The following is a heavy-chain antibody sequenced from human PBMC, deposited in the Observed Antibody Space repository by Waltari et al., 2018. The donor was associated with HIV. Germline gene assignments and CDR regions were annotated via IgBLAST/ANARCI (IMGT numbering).Heavy chain of an antibody. J-gene: IGHJ4*02. V-gene: IGHV2-5*01. CDR1: GFSLSTSGVG. CDR2: IYWNDDK. CDR3: AHRQALYSSGWYSY. D-gene: IGHD6-19*01. Sequence: QITLKESGPTLVKPTQTLTLTCTFSGFSLSTSGVGVGWTRQPPGKALEWLALIYWNDDKRYSPSLKSRLTITKDTSKNQVVLTMTNMDPVDTATYYCAHRQALYSSGWYSYWGQGTLVTVSS.